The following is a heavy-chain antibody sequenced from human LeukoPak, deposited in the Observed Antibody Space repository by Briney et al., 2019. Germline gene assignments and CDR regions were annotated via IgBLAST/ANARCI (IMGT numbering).Heavy chain of an antibody. D-gene: IGHD3-22*01. CDR3: ARDRWYYYDSSDYYHDAFDI. CDR1: GFTVSSYY. V-gene: IGHV3-53*01. Sequence: GGSLRLSCVASGFTVSSYYVSWVRQAPGKGLEWVSVIYSGGSTYYADSVEGRFTVSRDNSKNTLYLEMKSLRADDTAVYYCARDRWYYYDSSDYYHDAFDIWGQGTMVTVSS. J-gene: IGHJ3*02. CDR2: IYSGGST.